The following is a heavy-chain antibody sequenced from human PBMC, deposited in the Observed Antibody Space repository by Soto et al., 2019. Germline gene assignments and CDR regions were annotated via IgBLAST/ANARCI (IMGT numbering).Heavy chain of an antibody. D-gene: IGHD2-2*01. Sequence: QVQLQESGPGLVRPSETLSLTCTVSGGSFSSYYWTWIRQSPGKGLEWIGYIYYSGSTDYNPSLRGRLATSIDTPKNQFSLRLNSMTAADTAVYYCAGRDCSGTNCYYLDYYYMDVWGKGTTVTVSS. CDR3: AGRDCSGTNCYYLDYYYMDV. CDR1: GGSFSSYY. J-gene: IGHJ6*03. V-gene: IGHV4-59*08. CDR2: IYYSGST.